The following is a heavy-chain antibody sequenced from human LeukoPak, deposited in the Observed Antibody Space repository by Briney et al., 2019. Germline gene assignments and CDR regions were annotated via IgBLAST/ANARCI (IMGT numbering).Heavy chain of an antibody. Sequence: GGSLRLSCAASGFTFSSYAMSWVRQAPGKGLEWVSAFSGSGGSTYYADSVKGRFTISRDNSKNTLYLQMNSLRAEDTAVYLCAKEGGDSSSSINYWGQGTLVTVSS. CDR3: AKEGGDSSSSINY. D-gene: IGHD6-6*01. J-gene: IGHJ4*02. CDR1: GFTFSSYA. CDR2: FSGSGGST. V-gene: IGHV3-23*01.